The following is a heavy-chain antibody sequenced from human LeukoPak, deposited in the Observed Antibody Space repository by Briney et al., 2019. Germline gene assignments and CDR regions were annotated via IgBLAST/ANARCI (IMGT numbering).Heavy chain of an antibody. Sequence: GGSLRLSCAASGFTFNRYWMNWVRQAPGKGLEWVANMKQDGSEKYYVDSVKGRFTISRDNAKNSLYLQMDSLRAEDTAIYYCAKRGIGAAGAEDYWGQGTLVTVSS. CDR2: MKQDGSEK. V-gene: IGHV3-7*03. CDR3: AKRGIGAAGAEDY. CDR1: GFTFNRYW. J-gene: IGHJ4*02. D-gene: IGHD6-13*01.